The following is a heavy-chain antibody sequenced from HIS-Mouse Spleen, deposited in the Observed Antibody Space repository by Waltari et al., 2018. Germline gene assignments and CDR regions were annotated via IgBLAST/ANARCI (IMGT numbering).Heavy chain of an antibody. Sequence: QLQLQESGPGLVKPSETLSLTCTVSGGSISSSSYYWGWNRQPPGKGLGWIGSIYYSGRTYDNRSLKSRGTISGDTSKNQFSLKLSAVTAADTAVYYCARELTGDAFDIWGQGTMVTVSS. D-gene: IGHD7-27*01. CDR3: ARELTGDAFDI. J-gene: IGHJ3*02. CDR2: IYYSGRT. V-gene: IGHV4-39*07. CDR1: GGSISSSSYY.